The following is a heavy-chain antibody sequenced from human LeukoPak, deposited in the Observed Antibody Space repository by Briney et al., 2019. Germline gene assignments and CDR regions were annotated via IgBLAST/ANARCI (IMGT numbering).Heavy chain of an antibody. CDR2: IDANNGDT. D-gene: IGHD4-11*01. V-gene: IGHV1-2*02. J-gene: IGHJ4*02. CDR1: GYTFRGNY. CDR3: ARDPSSVTLYFFDY. Sequence: ASVKISCKASGYTFRGNYIHWLRQAPGQGLAWMGWIDANNGDTKSAQKFQGRVTMSRDTSISTAYMDLSSLSPDDAAVYYCARDPSSVTLYFFDYWGQGTLVTVSS.